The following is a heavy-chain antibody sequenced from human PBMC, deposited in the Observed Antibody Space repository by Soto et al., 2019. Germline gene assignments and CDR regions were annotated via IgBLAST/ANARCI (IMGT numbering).Heavy chain of an antibody. Sequence: SETLSLTCTVSGGSISSSSYYWGWIRQPPGKGLEWIGSIYYSGSTYYNPSLKSRVTISVDTSKNQFSLKLSSVTAADTAVYYCASQKDVVTVVRNWFDPWGQGTLVTVSS. D-gene: IGHD2-15*01. CDR1: GGSISSSSYY. J-gene: IGHJ5*02. V-gene: IGHV4-39*01. CDR3: ASQKDVVTVVRNWFDP. CDR2: IYYSGST.